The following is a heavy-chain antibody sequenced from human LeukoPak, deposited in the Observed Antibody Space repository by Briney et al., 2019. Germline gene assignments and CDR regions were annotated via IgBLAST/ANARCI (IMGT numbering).Heavy chain of an antibody. V-gene: IGHV5-51*01. CDR2: IYPGDSDT. D-gene: IGHD3-22*01. J-gene: IGHJ6*03. CDR3: ARNTYYYDSSGYGYYYYYMDV. CDR1: GYSFTSYW. Sequence: GESLKISCKGSGYSFTSYWIGWVRQMPGKGLEWMGIIYPGDSDTRYSPSFQGQVTISADKSISTAYLQWSSLKASDTAMYYCARNTYYYDSSGYGYYYYYMDVWGKGTTVTVSS.